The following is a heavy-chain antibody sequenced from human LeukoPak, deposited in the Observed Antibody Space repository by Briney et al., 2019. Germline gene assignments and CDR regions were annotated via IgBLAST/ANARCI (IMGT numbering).Heavy chain of an antibody. D-gene: IGHD3-22*01. CDR2: IYYSGST. CDR1: GGSISSYY. CDR3: ARGVDSYDSSGYYLDY. J-gene: IGHJ4*02. Sequence: SETLSLTCTVSGGSISSYYWSWIRQPPGKGLEWIGYIYYSGSTNYNPSLKSRVTISVDTSKNQFSLKLSSVTAADTAVYYCARGVDSYDSSGYYLDYWGQGTLVTVSS. V-gene: IGHV4-59*01.